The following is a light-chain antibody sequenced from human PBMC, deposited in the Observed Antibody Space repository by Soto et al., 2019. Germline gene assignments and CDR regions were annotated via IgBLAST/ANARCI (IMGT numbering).Light chain of an antibody. CDR3: SSYTSSNTWL. CDR1: SSDVGAYDY. Sequence: QSALTQPASVSGSPGQSITISCTGTSSDVGAYDYVSWYQQHPGKAPKLMISEVSNRPSGVSDRFSGSKSGNTASLTISGLQADDEADYYCSSYTSSNTWLFGGGTKLTVL. J-gene: IGLJ3*02. V-gene: IGLV2-14*01. CDR2: EVS.